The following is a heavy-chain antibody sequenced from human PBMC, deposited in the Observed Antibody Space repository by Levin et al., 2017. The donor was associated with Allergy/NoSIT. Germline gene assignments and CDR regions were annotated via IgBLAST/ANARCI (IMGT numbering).Heavy chain of an antibody. CDR2: IYYSGTT. Sequence: SQTLSLTCTVSGGSVSSTSFYWSWIRQPPGMGLEYIGYIYYSGTTNYNPSLKSRVTISVDTSKNQFSLKLSSTTAADTAIYYCARGNYYGSGSPFDFWGQGTLVTVSS. CDR3: ARGNYYGSGSPFDF. CDR1: GGSVSSTSFY. D-gene: IGHD3-10*01. J-gene: IGHJ4*02. V-gene: IGHV4-61*01.